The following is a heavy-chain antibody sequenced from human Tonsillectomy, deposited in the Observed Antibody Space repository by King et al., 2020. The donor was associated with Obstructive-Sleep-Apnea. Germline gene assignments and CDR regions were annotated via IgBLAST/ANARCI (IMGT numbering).Heavy chain of an antibody. V-gene: IGHV3-7*03. CDR3: AGITMVRGVIGY. CDR2: IKQDGSEK. J-gene: IGHJ4*02. CDR1: GFTFSSYW. D-gene: IGHD3-10*01. Sequence: VQLVESGGGLVQPGGSLRLSCAASGFTFSSYWMSWVRQAPGKGLEWVANIKQDGSEKYYVDSVEGGCTISKDNAKNSLYLKMNSLRAEDTAVYYWAGITMVRGVIGYWGQGTLVTVSS.